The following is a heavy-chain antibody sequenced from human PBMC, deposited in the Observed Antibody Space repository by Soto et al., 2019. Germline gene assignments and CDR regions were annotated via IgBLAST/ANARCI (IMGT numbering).Heavy chain of an antibody. V-gene: IGHV1-69*01. CDR1: GGTFSSYA. Sequence: QVQLVQSGAEVKKPGSSVKVSCKASGGTFSSYAISWVRQAPGQGLEWMGGIIPIFGTANYAQKFQGRVTITADESTSTAYMELSSLRSEDTAVYYCAREWRHRDSVVVPAAPKVDYYYGMDVWGQGTTVTVSS. CDR2: IIPIFGTA. D-gene: IGHD2-2*01. CDR3: AREWRHRDSVVVPAAPKVDYYYGMDV. J-gene: IGHJ6*02.